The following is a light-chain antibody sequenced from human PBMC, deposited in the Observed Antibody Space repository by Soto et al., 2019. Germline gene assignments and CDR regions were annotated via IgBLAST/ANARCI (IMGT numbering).Light chain of an antibody. Sequence: QSALTQPASVSGSPGQSITISCTGSDVGRYNYVSWYQQHPGKAPKLMIYAVTNRPSGVSNRFSASKSGTTASLTISGLQADDEADYFFTSYTGTHTVVFGGGTQVTVL. J-gene: IGLJ2*01. CDR1: DVGRYNY. CDR2: AVT. CDR3: TSYTGTHTVV. V-gene: IGLV2-14*01.